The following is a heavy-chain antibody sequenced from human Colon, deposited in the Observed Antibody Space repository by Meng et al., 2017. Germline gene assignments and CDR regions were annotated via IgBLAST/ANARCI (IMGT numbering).Heavy chain of an antibody. CDR3: AREWRHYYGAGSFDY. D-gene: IGHD3-10*01. CDR1: GGFLNRYDYY. V-gene: IGHV4-30-4*01. Sequence: QVQLQESGPGLIKPSQTASLTCTVSGGFLNRYDYYWSWIRQSPGGGLEWIGLLSYSGNTFYTPSLRSRVAISADTSKSQFSLYLRSVTAADTAVYYCAREWRHYYGAGSFDYWGQGALVTVSS. J-gene: IGHJ4*02. CDR2: LSYSGNT.